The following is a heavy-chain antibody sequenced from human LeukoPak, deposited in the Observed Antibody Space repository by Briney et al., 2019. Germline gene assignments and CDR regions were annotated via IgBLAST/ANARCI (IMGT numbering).Heavy chain of an antibody. V-gene: IGHV3-48*04. CDR2: ISSSSSTI. CDR3: ARDADSSSWFLSPAIDY. Sequence: PGGSLRLSCAASGFTFSSYSMNWVRQAPGKGLEWVSYISSSSSTIYYADSVKGRFTISRDNAKNSLYLQMNSLRAEDTAVYYCARDADSSSWFLSPAIDYWGQGTLVTVFS. CDR1: GFTFSSYS. D-gene: IGHD6-13*01. J-gene: IGHJ4*02.